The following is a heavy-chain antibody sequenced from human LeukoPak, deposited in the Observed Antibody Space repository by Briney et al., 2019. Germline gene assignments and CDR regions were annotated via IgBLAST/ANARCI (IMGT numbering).Heavy chain of an antibody. CDR3: AELGITMIGGV. CDR2: ISSSGSTI. J-gene: IGHJ6*04. Sequence: PGGSLRLSCAASGYTFSSYEMNWVRQAPGKGLEWVSYISSSGSTIYFADSVKGRFTISRDNAKNSLYLQMNSLRAEDTAVYYCAELGITMIGGVWGKGTTVTISS. V-gene: IGHV3-48*03. D-gene: IGHD3-10*02. CDR1: GYTFSSYE.